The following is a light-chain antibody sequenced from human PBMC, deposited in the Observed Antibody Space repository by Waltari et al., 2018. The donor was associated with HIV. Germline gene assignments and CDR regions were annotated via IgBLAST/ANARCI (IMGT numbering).Light chain of an antibody. CDR2: DVN. CDR3: SSYTSSNTRV. J-gene: IGLJ1*01. CDR1: IRVDGRYSY. Sequence: QSALTQPASVSGSVGQSITTSCPGTIRVDGRYSYVHWYRQHAGKPPQLIIYDVNYRPSGVSDRFSGSKSDNTASLTISGLQAEDEADYYCSSYTSSNTRVFGTGTNVVVL. V-gene: IGLV2-14*03.